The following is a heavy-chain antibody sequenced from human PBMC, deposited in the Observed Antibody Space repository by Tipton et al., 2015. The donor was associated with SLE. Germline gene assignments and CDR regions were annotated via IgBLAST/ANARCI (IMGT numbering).Heavy chain of an antibody. J-gene: IGHJ3*02. V-gene: IGHV4-59*01. CDR2: ISYSGST. CDR3: ARRHFDTSGYYRGAFDI. D-gene: IGHD3-22*01. CDR1: GGSISSYY. Sequence: LRLSCTVSGGSISSYYWSWIRQPPGKGLEWIGYISYSGSTNYNPSLKSRVTISVDTSKNQFSLKLSSVTAADTAVYYCARRHFDTSGYYRGAFDIWGQGKMVTVSS.